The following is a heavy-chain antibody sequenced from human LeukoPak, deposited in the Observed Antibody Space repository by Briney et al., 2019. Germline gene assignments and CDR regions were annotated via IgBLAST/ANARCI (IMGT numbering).Heavy chain of an antibody. D-gene: IGHD2/OR15-2a*01. CDR2: IIPIFGIA. CDR1: GGTFSSYA. CDR3: ARDRRIFHNPVPIFYYYGMDV. V-gene: IGHV1-69*04. J-gene: IGHJ6*02. Sequence: GASVKVSCKASGGTFSSYAISWVRQAPGQGLEWMGRIIPIFGIANYAQKFQGRDTITADKSTSTAYMELSSLRSEDTAVYYCARDRRIFHNPVPIFYYYGMDVWGQGTTVTVSS.